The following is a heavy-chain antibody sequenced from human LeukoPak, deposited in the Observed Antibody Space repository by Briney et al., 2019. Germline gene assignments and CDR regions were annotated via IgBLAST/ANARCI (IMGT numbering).Heavy chain of an antibody. V-gene: IGHV4-34*01. Sequence: SETLSLTCAVYGGSFSGYYLSWIRQPPGKGLEWIGEINHSGSTNYNPSLKSRVTISVDTSKNQFSLKLSSVTAADTAVYYCARGRLRGCSSTSCANWFDPWGQGTLVTVSS. D-gene: IGHD2-2*01. CDR1: GGSFSGYY. CDR3: ARGRLRGCSSTSCANWFDP. J-gene: IGHJ5*02. CDR2: INHSGST.